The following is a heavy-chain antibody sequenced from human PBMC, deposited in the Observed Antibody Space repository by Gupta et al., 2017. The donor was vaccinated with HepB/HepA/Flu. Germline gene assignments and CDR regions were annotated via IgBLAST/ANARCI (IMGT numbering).Heavy chain of an antibody. J-gene: IGHJ6*02. CDR2: INHSGST. D-gene: IGHD6-13*01. V-gene: IGHV4-34*01. CDR3: ARGPRPGSSSWSLRMGLMFYNAMDV. CDR1: GGSIRGDN. Sequence: QVQLQQRGAGLLKPSETLSLTCGVYGGSIRGDNWSWIRQPPGKGLEWIGEINHSGSTNYNPSLKSQVTISLDTSKNQFSLKLSSVTAADTAVYYCARGPRPGSSSWSLRMGLMFYNAMDVWGQGTTVTVSS.